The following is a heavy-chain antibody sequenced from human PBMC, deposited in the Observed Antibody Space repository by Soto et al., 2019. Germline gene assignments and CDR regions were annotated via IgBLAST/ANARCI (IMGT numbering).Heavy chain of an antibody. J-gene: IGHJ6*03. V-gene: IGHV4-39*01. CDR1: GGCISSRGYY. CDR3: ARQSDGGQYYDILTGYYSPPYYYYYMDV. Sequence: SETLSLTCTVSGGCISSRGYYWGWIRQPPGKGLEWIGSIYYSGSTYYNPSLKSRVTISVDTSKNQFSLKLSSVTAADTAVYYCARQSDGGQYYDILTGYYSPPYYYYYMDVWGKGATVTVSS. D-gene: IGHD3-9*01. CDR2: IYYSGST.